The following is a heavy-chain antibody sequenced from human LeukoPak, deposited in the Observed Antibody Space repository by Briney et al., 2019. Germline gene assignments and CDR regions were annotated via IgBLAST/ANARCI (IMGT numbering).Heavy chain of an antibody. Sequence: GGSLRLSCAASGFTFSSYAMSWVRQAPGKGLEWVSAISGSGGSTYYADSVKGRFTISRDNSKNTLYLQMNSLKTEDTAVYYCTSRKEMRATDFDYWGQGTLVTVSS. J-gene: IGHJ4*02. CDR3: TSRKEMRATDFDY. CDR1: GFTFSSYA. D-gene: IGHD5-24*01. V-gene: IGHV3-23*01. CDR2: ISGSGGST.